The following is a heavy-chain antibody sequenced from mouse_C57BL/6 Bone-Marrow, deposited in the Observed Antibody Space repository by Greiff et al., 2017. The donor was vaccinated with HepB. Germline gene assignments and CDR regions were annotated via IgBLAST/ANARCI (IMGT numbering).Heavy chain of an antibody. CDR2: INPNNGGT. Sequence: EVQLQQSGPELVKPGASVKISCKASGYTFTDYYMNWVKQSHGKSLEWIGDINPNNGGTSYNQKFKGKATLTVDKSSSTAYMELRSLTSEDSAVYYCARWDYYGSSYDSDYWGQGTTLTVSS. CDR3: ARWDYYGSSYDSDY. V-gene: IGHV1-26*01. D-gene: IGHD1-1*01. J-gene: IGHJ2*01. CDR1: GYTFTDYY.